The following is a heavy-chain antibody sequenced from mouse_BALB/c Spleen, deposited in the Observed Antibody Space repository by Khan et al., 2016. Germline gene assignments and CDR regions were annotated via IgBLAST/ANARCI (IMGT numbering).Heavy chain of an antibody. J-gene: IGHJ3*01. Sequence: QIQLVQSGPELKKPGETVKISCKASGYTFTNYGMNWVKQAPGKGLKWMGWINTNTGEPTYAEELKGRFAFSLETYASTAYLQINNRKKEDTATYFCAEDYYGSNWFAYWGHGTLVTVSA. CDR1: GYTFTNYG. CDR2: INTNTGEP. D-gene: IGHD1-1*01. CDR3: AEDYYGSNWFAY. V-gene: IGHV9-3*02.